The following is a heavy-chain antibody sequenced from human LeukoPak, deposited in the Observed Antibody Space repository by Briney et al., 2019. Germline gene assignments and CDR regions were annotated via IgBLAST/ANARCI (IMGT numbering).Heavy chain of an antibody. J-gene: IGHJ4*02. V-gene: IGHV1-2*02. CDR1: GYTFTGYY. CDR2: INPNSGGT. D-gene: IGHD6-13*01. CDR3: ARDRRAADHPSSGRFDY. Sequence: GASVKVSCKASGYTFTGYYMHWVRQAPGQGLEWMGWINPNSGGTNYAQKFQGRVTMTRDTSISTAYMELSRLRSDDTAVYYCARDRRAADHPSSGRFDYWGQGTLVTVSS.